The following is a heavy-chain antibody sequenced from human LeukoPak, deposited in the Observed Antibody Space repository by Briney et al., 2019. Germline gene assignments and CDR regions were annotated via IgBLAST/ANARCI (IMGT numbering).Heavy chain of an antibody. Sequence: PGGSLRLSCAASGFTFSSYAMHWVRQAPGKGLEWVVVISYDGSNKYYADSVKGRFTISRDNSKNTLYLQMNSLRAEDTAVYYCARDRDYYDSSGPLDYWGQGTLVTVSS. CDR2: ISYDGSNK. CDR1: GFTFSSYA. CDR3: ARDRDYYDSSGPLDY. D-gene: IGHD3-22*01. V-gene: IGHV3-30-3*01. J-gene: IGHJ4*02.